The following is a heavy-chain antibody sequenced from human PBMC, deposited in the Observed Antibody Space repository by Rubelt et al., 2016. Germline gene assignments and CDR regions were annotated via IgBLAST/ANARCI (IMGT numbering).Heavy chain of an antibody. CDR3: ARVRRYYDDAFDI. V-gene: IGHV7-4-1*02. Sequence: QVQLVQSVSELRKPGASVKVSCKGSGYTFRSYAMNWVRQAPGQGLEWMGWISTDIGNPTYAQGFTGRFVFSLDTSVSTAYLQSSSLKAEDTAVYYCARVRRYYDDAFDIWGQGTMVTVSS. CDR2: ISTDIGNP. CDR1: GYTFRSYA. D-gene: IGHD3-22*01. J-gene: IGHJ3*02.